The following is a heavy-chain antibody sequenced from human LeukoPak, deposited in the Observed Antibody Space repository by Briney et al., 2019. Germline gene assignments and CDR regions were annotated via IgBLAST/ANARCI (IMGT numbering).Heavy chain of an antibody. Sequence: GGSLRLSCAASGFTFSSYWMNWVRQAPGKGLEWVANIKKDGSEKYYVDSVKGRFTISRDNAKNSLYLQMNSLRAEDTAMYSCARGDLLPGGFDPWGQGTLVTVSS. CDR3: ARGDLLPGGFDP. CDR1: GFTFSSYW. V-gene: IGHV3-7*01. D-gene: IGHD1-26*01. J-gene: IGHJ5*02. CDR2: IKKDGSEK.